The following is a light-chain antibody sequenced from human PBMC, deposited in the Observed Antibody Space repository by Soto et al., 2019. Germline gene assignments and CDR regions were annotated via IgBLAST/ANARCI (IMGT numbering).Light chain of an antibody. J-gene: IGKJ2*01. V-gene: IGKV1-39*01. CDR1: QHISDY. CDR3: QHYNDYSYT. CDR2: AQS. Sequence: DIQMTQSPSSLSASVGDRVTITCRASQHISDYINWYQQKPGKAPKLLIYAQSNLQSGVPSRFTGSRSGTEFTLTISSLQPDDSATYYCQHYNDYSYTFGPGTNLEIK.